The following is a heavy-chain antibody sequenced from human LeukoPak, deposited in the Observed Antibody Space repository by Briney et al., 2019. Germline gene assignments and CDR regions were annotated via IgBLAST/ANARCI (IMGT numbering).Heavy chain of an antibody. V-gene: IGHV3-66*01. D-gene: IGHD5-12*01. J-gene: IGHJ4*02. CDR1: GFTVGTNY. CDR3: AKGAYDYIEIAYFDY. CDR2: LYSGGST. Sequence: GGSLRLSCAASGFTVGTNYMSWVRQAPGKGLEWVSVLYSGGSTYYADSVKGRFTISGDNSKNTLYLQMNSLRAEDTAVYYCAKGAYDYIEIAYFDYWGQGSLVTVSS.